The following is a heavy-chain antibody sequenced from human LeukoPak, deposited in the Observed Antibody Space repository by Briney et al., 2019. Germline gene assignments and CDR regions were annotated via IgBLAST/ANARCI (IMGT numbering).Heavy chain of an antibody. J-gene: IGHJ5*02. CDR1: GGSISSYY. D-gene: IGHD1-20*01. Sequence: PSETLSLTCTVSGGSISSYYWGWIRQPPGKGLEWIGYIYYSGSTNYSPSLKSRVTISVDTSKNQFSLKLSSVTAADTAVYYCARAGLTGRYNWFDPWGQGTLVTVSS. CDR2: IYYSGST. CDR3: ARAGLTGRYNWFDP. V-gene: IGHV4-59*01.